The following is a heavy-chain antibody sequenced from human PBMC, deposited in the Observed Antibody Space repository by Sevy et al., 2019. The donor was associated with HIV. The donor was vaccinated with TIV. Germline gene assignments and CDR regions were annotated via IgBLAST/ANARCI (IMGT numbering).Heavy chain of an antibody. CDR3: AREGRGTTMYFDY. D-gene: IGHD4-17*01. V-gene: IGHV1-69*06. Sequence: ASVKVSCKASGGTFSSYAISWVRQAPGQGLEWMGGIIPIFGTANYAQKFQGRVTITADKSTSTAYMELSSLRSEDTAVYDCAREGRGTTMYFDYWGQGTLVTVSS. CDR1: GGTFSSYA. J-gene: IGHJ4*02. CDR2: IIPIFGTA.